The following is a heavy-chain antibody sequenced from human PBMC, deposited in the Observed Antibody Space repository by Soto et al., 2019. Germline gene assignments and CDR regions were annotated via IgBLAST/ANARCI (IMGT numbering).Heavy chain of an antibody. CDR3: TRVYGAETFDF. D-gene: IGHD3-10*01. CDR2: MNPNSGNT. CDR1: GYTFNNYD. V-gene: IGHV1-8*02. Sequence: GASVKVSCKASGYTFNNYDIHWVRQAPGHGLEWMGWMNPNSGNTGYAQNFRGRVTMTQNTAIGTAYMELSSLRSDDTATYYCTRVYGAETFDFWGQGTRVTVSS. J-gene: IGHJ5*01.